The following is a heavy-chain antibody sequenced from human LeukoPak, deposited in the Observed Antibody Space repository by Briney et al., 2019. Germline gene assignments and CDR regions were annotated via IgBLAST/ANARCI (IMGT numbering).Heavy chain of an antibody. V-gene: IGHV4-31*03. D-gene: IGHD6-13*01. CDR3: ARCFRGSSWNPRGFDY. CDR2: IYYSGST. CDR1: GGSISSGGYY. J-gene: IGHJ4*02. Sequence: SQTLSLTCTVSGGSISSGGYYWSWIRQHPGKGLEWIGYIYYSGSTYYNPSLKSRVTISVDTSKNQFSLKLSSVTAADTAVYYCARCFRGSSWNPRGFDYWGQGTLVTVSS.